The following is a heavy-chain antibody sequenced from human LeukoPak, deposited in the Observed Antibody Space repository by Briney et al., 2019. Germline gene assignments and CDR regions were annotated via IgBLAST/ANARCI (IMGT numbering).Heavy chain of an antibody. CDR3: ARAPYYYDSSGYYS. Sequence: SVKVSCKASGGTFSSYAISWVRQAPGQGLEWMGGIIPIFGTANYAQKFQGRVTITRDTSASTAYMELSSLRSEDTAVYYCARAPYYYDSSGYYSWGQGTLVTVSS. V-gene: IGHV1-69*05. CDR2: IIPIFGTA. J-gene: IGHJ4*02. D-gene: IGHD3-22*01. CDR1: GGTFSSYA.